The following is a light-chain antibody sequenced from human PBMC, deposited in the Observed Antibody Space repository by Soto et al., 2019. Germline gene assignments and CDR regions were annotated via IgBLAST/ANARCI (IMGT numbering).Light chain of an antibody. CDR1: QGISNF. CDR3: QEYNSPPRT. V-gene: IGKV1-27*01. CDR2: DAS. Sequence: DIQMTQSPSSLSASVGDRVTITCRAGQGISNFLAWYQQKPGKVPELLIYDASTLQSGVPSRFSGSGSGTNFTLTISSLQPEDVAAYYCQEYNSPPRTFGQGTKVDIK. J-gene: IGKJ1*01.